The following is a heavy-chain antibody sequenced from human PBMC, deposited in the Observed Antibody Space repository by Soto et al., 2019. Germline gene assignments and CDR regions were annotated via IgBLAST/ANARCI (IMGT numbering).Heavy chain of an antibody. V-gene: IGHV2-5*02. CDR3: AHRATMKMFWLVIDNGVWFDP. CDR2: IYWDGDK. J-gene: IGHJ5*02. Sequence: QINLKESAPTVVKPTQTLTLTCTFSGFSLSTSGAAVGWIRQPPGRALEWVALIYWDGDKRYNRYNPSLDGRVGVTKDTPKNQVALTSTNVDPADTATYFCAHRATMKMFWLVIDNGVWFDPCGQGTRVIVSS. D-gene: IGHD3-10*01. CDR1: GFSLSTSGAA.